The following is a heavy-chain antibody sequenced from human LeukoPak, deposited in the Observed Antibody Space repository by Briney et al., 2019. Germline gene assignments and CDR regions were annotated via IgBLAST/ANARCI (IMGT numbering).Heavy chain of an antibody. CDR3: ARVGSGSYYWASYYGMDV. J-gene: IGHJ6*02. CDR1: GGSFSGYY. V-gene: IGHV4-34*01. Sequence: SETLSLTCAVYGGSFSGYYWSWIRQPPGKGLEWIGEINHSGSTNYNPSLKSRVTISVDTSKNQFSLKLSSVTAAGTAVYYCARVGSGSYYWASYYGMDVWGQGTTVTVSS. D-gene: IGHD1-26*01. CDR2: INHSGST.